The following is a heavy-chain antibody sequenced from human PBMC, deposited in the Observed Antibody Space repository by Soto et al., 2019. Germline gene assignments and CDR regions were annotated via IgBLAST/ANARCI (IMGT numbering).Heavy chain of an antibody. CDR3: AAGLTTVVTPPDS. V-gene: IGHV4-30-4*01. CDR2: IYYSGST. Sequence: SETLSLTCTVSGVSISSGDYYWSWIRQPPGKGLEWIGYIYYSGSTYYNPSLKSRVTISVDTSKNQFSLKLSSVTAADTAVYYCAAGLTTVVTPPDSWGQGTLVTVSS. D-gene: IGHD4-17*01. CDR1: GVSISSGDYY. J-gene: IGHJ4*02.